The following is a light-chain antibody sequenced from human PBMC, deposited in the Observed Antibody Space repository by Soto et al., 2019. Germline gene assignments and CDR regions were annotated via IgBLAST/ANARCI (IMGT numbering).Light chain of an antibody. V-gene: IGKV1-39*01. CDR2: AAS. CDR3: QKSSSIPYT. Sequence: DIQMTQSPSSLSSSVGDRVTITCRASQTISTYLNWYQQKPGKAPKLLIYAASNLQTGVPSRFSGSGSGTDFTLTISSLQPEDFATYYCQKSSSIPYTFGQGTKLEIK. CDR1: QTISTY. J-gene: IGKJ2*01.